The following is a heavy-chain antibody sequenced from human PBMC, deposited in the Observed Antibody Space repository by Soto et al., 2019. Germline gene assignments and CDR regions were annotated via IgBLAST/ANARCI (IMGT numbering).Heavy chain of an antibody. CDR2: INHSGST. J-gene: IGHJ4*02. CDR3: ARGWGSDMYSSGWYGADY. Sequence: SETLSLTCAVYGGSFSGYYWSWIRQPPGKGLEWIGEINHSGSTNYNPSLKSRVTISVDTSKNQFSLKLSSVTAADTAVYYCARGWGSDMYSSGWYGADYWGQGTLVTVSS. D-gene: IGHD6-19*01. CDR1: GGSFSGYY. V-gene: IGHV4-34*01.